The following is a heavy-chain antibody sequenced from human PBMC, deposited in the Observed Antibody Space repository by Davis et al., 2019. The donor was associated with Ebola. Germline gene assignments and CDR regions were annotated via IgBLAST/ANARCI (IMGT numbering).Heavy chain of an antibody. D-gene: IGHD2-15*01. CDR3: ARVGAWSYGLSYGIDV. Sequence: MPSETLSLTCTVSGGSISSAGYYWSWIRQRPGKGLEWIGYIFYSGSTYYNPSLKSRLIISVDTSKNQFSLKLTSVTAADTAMYYCARVGAWSYGLSYGIDVWGKGTTVTVSS. J-gene: IGHJ6*04. CDR1: GGSISSAGYY. CDR2: IFYSGST. V-gene: IGHV4-31*03.